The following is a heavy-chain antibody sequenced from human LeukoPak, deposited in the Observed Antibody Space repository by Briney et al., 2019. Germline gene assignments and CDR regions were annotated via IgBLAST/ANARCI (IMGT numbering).Heavy chain of an antibody. J-gene: IGHJ4*02. Sequence: GSLRLSCAASGFTFSTYAMSWVRQAPGRGLEWVSSISGSHNTTYSADSVKGRFTISRDNSRNTLYLQMNSLRVEDTAIYYCATPTGSYPGGFDNWGRGTLVTVSS. CDR2: ISGSHNTT. CDR1: GFTFSTYA. D-gene: IGHD1-26*01. V-gene: IGHV3-23*01. CDR3: ATPTGSYPGGFDN.